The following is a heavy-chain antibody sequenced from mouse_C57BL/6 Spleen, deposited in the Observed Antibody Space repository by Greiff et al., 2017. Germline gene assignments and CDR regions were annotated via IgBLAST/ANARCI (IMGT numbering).Heavy chain of an antibody. V-gene: IGHV1-50*01. J-gene: IGHJ2*01. CDR2: IDPSDSYT. CDR1: GYTFTSYW. Sequence: VQLQQPGAELVKPGASVKLSCKASGYTFTSYWMQWVKQRPGQGLEWIGEIDPSDSYTNYNQKFKGKATLTVDTSSSTAYMQLSSLTSEDSAVYYCAKNGGFDYWGKGTTLTVSS. CDR3: AKNGGFDY.